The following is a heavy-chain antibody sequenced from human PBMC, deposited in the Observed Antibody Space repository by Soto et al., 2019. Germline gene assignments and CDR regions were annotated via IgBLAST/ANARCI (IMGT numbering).Heavy chain of an antibody. CDR3: AKNNPPYSSGWYLVDY. V-gene: IGHV3-23*01. D-gene: IGHD6-19*01. CDR1: GFTFSSYA. J-gene: IGHJ4*02. CDR2: ISGSGGST. Sequence: LRLCCAASGFTFSSYAMSWVRQAPGKGLEWVSAISGSGGSTYYADSVKGRFTISRDNSKNTLYLQMNSLRAEDTAVYYCAKNNPPYSSGWYLVDYWGQGTLVTVSS.